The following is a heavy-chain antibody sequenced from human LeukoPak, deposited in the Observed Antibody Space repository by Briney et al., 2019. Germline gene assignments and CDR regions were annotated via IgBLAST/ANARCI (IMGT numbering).Heavy chain of an antibody. J-gene: IGHJ4*02. V-gene: IGHV3-30*02. D-gene: IGHD6-13*01. Sequence: GGSLRLSCAASGFIFSSYGMHWVRQAPGKGLEWVAFIRYDGSNKYYADSVKGRFTISRDNSKNTLYLQMNSLRAEDTAVYYCASGYSSRWYLASPFDYWGQGTLVTVSS. CDR1: GFIFSSYG. CDR2: IRYDGSNK. CDR3: ASGYSSRWYLASPFDY.